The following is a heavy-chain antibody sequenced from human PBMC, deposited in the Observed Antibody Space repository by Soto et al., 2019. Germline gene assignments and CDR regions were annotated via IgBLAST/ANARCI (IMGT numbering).Heavy chain of an antibody. CDR2: IYPGDSDT. CDR3: ARHDIGIIIAVADPYYYYGMDV. J-gene: IGHJ6*02. Sequence: GESLKISCKGSGYSFTSYWIGWVRQMPGKGLEWMGIIYPGDSDTRYSPSFQGQVTISVDKSISTAYLQWSSLKASDTAMYYCARHDIGIIIAVADPYYYYGMDVWGQGTTVTVSS. CDR1: GYSFTSYW. D-gene: IGHD6-19*01. V-gene: IGHV5-51*01.